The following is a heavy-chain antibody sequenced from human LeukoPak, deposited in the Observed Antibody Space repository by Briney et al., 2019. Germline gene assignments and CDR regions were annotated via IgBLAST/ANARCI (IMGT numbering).Heavy chain of an antibody. J-gene: IGHJ6*03. V-gene: IGHV3-21*01. D-gene: IGHD6-13*01. Sequence: GGSLRLSCAASGFTFSSYSMNGVRQAPGKGLEWVSFISGSSSYIYYADSVKGRFTISRDNAKNSLYLQMNSLRAEDTAVYYCARIAAAGIYYYYYYMDVWGKGTTVTVSS. CDR3: ARIAAAGIYYYYYYMDV. CDR2: ISGSSSYI. CDR1: GFTFSSYS.